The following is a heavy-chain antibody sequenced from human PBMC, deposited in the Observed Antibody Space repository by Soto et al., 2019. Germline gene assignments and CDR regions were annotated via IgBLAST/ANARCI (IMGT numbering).Heavy chain of an antibody. D-gene: IGHD3-22*01. Sequence: SVKVSCKASGGTFSSYAISWVRQAPGQGLEWMGGIIPIFGTANYAQKFQGRVTITADESTSTAYVELSSLRSEDTAVYYCARDHGSSGYYSYNYYYYGMDVWGQGTTVTVSS. CDR1: GGTFSSYA. CDR3: ARDHGSSGYYSYNYYYYGMDV. V-gene: IGHV1-69*13. CDR2: IIPIFGTA. J-gene: IGHJ6*02.